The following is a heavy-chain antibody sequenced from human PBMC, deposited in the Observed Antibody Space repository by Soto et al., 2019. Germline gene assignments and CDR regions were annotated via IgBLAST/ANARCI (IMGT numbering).Heavy chain of an antibody. J-gene: IGHJ6*02. V-gene: IGHV3-15*07. Sequence: GGSLRLSCAASGFTFSNAWMNWVRQAPGKGLEWVGRIKSKTDGGTTDYAAPVKGRFTISRDDSKNTLYLQMNSLKTEDTAVYYCTVEKADYYYGMDVWGQGTTVTVSS. CDR1: GFTFSNAW. CDR2: IKSKTDGGTT. CDR3: TVEKADYYYGMDV. D-gene: IGHD2-2*01.